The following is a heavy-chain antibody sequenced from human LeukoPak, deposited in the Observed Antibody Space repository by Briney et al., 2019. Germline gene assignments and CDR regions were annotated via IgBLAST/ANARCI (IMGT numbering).Heavy chain of an antibody. CDR1: GYTFTSYD. D-gene: IGHD5-12*01. CDR3: ARHSGGYDRRGFDP. CDR2: MNPNSGNT. V-gene: IGHV1-8*01. Sequence: ASVKVSCKASGYTFTSYDINWVQQATGQGLEWMGWMNPNSGNTGYAQKFQGRVTMTRNTSISTAYMELSSLRSEDTAVYYCARHSGGYDRRGFDPWGQGTLVTVSS. J-gene: IGHJ5*02.